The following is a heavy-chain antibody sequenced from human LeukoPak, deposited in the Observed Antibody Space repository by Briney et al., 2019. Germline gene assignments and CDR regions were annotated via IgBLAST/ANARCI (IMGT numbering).Heavy chain of an antibody. D-gene: IGHD1-26*01. J-gene: IGHJ4*02. CDR3: ATLGTEWELLHY. CDR1: GGSFSGYY. V-gene: IGHV4-34*01. Sequence: SETLSLTCAVYGGSFSGYYWSWIRQPPGKGLEWIGEINHSGSTNYNPSLKSRVTISVDTSKNQFSLKLSSVTAADTAVYYCATLGTEWELLHYWGQGTLVTVSS. CDR2: INHSGST.